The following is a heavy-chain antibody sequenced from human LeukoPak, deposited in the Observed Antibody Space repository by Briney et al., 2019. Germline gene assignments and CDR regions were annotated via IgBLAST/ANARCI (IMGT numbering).Heavy chain of an antibody. CDR3: AKDSSPWDPMAS. V-gene: IGHV3-23*01. Sequence: GGSLRLSCAASGFTFSSYAMSWVRQAPGKGLEWVPAISGSGGSAYYADSVKGRFTISRDNSKDTLYLQMNSLRAEDTAVYYCAKDSSPWDPMASWGQGTLVTVSS. D-gene: IGHD3-10*01. CDR2: ISGSGGSA. J-gene: IGHJ4*02. CDR1: GFTFSSYA.